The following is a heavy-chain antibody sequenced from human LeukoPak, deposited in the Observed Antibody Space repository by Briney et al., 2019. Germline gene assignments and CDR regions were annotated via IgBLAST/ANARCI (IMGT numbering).Heavy chain of an antibody. J-gene: IGHJ4*02. CDR1: GGSISSYY. Sequence: ETLSLACTVSGGSISSYYWSWIRQPPGKGLEWIGYIYYSGSTNYNPSLKSRVTISVDTSKNQFSLKLSSVTAADTAVYYCAGHYYGSGSYDYWGQGTLVTVSS. V-gene: IGHV4-59*01. CDR3: AGHYYGSGSYDY. D-gene: IGHD3-10*01. CDR2: IYYSGST.